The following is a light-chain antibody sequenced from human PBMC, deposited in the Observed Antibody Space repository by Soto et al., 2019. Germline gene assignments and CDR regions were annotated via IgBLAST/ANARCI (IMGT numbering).Light chain of an antibody. CDR3: QQYNNWPPLT. Sequence: IVMTQSPATLSVSPGERATLSCRASQSVYSNLAWYQQKPGQAPRLLIFGASTRATGIPARFSGSGSGTEFTLAISSPQSEDFGVYYCQQYNNWPPLTFGGGTKVDIK. V-gene: IGKV3D-15*01. CDR1: QSVYSN. J-gene: IGKJ4*01. CDR2: GAS.